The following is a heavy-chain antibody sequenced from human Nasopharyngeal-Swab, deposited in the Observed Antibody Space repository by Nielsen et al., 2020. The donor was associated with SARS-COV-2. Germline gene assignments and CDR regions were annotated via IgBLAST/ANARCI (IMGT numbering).Heavy chain of an antibody. CDR2: ISYDGSNK. D-gene: IGHD2-21*02. J-gene: IGHJ1*01. Sequence: GGSLRLSCAASGFTFSSYGMHWVRQAPGRGLEWVAVISYDGSNKYYAVSVKGRFTISRDNSKNTLYLQMNSLRADDTAVYYCAKDPSIVVVTAEYFQHWGQGTLVTVSS. CDR3: AKDPSIVVVTAEYFQH. V-gene: IGHV3-30*18. CDR1: GFTFSSYG.